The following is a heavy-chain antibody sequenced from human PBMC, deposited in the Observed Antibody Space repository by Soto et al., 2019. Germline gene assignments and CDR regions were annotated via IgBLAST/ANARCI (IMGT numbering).Heavy chain of an antibody. V-gene: IGHV3-7*04. J-gene: IGHJ4*02. CDR3: ARGYSYTQPVFDY. CDR1: GFTFSSYW. CDR2: IKQDGSEK. Sequence: GGSLRLSCAASGFTFSSYWMSWVRQAPGKGLEWVDNIKQDGSEKYYVDSVKGRFTISRDNAKNTLYLQMNSLRAEDTAVYYCARGYSYTQPVFDYWGLGTLVTVSS. D-gene: IGHD5-18*01.